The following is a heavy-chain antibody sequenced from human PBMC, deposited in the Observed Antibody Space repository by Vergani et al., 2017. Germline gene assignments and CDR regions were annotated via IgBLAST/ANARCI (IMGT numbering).Heavy chain of an antibody. J-gene: IGHJ4*02. D-gene: IGHD6-13*01. CDR2: IYTSGGT. V-gene: IGHV4-61*02. CDR3: ERSIAAAGPFDY. Sequence: QVQLQESGPGLVKPSQTLSLTCTVSGGSISSGSYYWSWIRQPAGKGREWIGSIYTSGGTNYNPSLKSRVTMSIDTSKKQFSLKLSSVTAADTAVYYCERSIAAAGPFDYWGQGTLVTVSS. CDR1: GGSISSGSYY.